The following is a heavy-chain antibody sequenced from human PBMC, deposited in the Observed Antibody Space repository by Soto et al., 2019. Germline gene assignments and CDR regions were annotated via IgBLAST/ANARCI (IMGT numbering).Heavy chain of an antibody. CDR3: AREGGYCSSTSCYRSWFDP. CDR2: IWYDGSNK. Sequence: VQLVESGGGVVQPGRSLRLSCAASGFTFSSYGMHWVRQAPGKGLEWVAVIWYDGSNKYYADSVKGRFTISRDNSKNTLYLQMNSLRAEDTAVYYCAREGGYCSSTSCYRSWFDPWGQGTLVTVSS. V-gene: IGHV3-33*01. D-gene: IGHD2-2*02. J-gene: IGHJ5*02. CDR1: GFTFSSYG.